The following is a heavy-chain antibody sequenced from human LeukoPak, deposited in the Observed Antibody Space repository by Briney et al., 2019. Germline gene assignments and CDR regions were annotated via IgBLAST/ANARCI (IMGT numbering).Heavy chain of an antibody. Sequence: ASVKVSCKASGYTFTSYAMHWMRQAPGQRLEWMGWINAGNGNTKYSQELQGRVTITRDTSASTAYMELSSLRSEDMAVYYCARGLGGYSYGLSYFDYWGQGTLVTVSS. D-gene: IGHD5-18*01. CDR1: GYTFTSYA. J-gene: IGHJ4*02. CDR3: ARGLGGYSYGLSYFDY. V-gene: IGHV1-3*03. CDR2: INAGNGNT.